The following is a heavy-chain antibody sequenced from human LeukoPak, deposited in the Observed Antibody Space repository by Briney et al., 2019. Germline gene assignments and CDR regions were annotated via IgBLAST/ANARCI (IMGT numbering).Heavy chain of an antibody. D-gene: IGHD7-27*01. V-gene: IGHV4-34*01. CDR3: ARGLGFDY. Sequence: SETLSLTCAVYGGSFSGYYWSWIRQPPGKGLEWIGEINQSGSTNYNPSLKSRVTISVDTSKNQFSLKLSSVTAADTAVYYCARGLGFDYWGQGTLVTVSS. CDR2: INQSGST. J-gene: IGHJ4*02. CDR1: GGSFSGYY.